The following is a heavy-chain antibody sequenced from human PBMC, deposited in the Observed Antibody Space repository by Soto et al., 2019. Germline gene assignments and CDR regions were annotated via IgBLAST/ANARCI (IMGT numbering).Heavy chain of an antibody. CDR1: GGSFSGYF. J-gene: IGHJ4*02. V-gene: IGHV4-34*01. CDR3: VRGQWLPRGEY. Sequence: SETLSLTCAVYGGSFSGYFWTWMRQPPGKGLEWIGEINHSGSTNYNPSLKSRVTISVDTSESQFSLRLTSVTAADTAVYYCVRGQWLPRGEYWGQGTLVTVSS. CDR2: INHSGST. D-gene: IGHD6-19*01.